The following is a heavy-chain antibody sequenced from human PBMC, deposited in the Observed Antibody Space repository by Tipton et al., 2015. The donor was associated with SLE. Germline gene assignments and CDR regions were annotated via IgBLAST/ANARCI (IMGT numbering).Heavy chain of an antibody. D-gene: IGHD4-23*01. V-gene: IGHV4-4*07. Sequence: TSYNPSLKSRLIMTVDTSKNQFSLKLTSVTAADTAVYYCAGETRVVTPADYFYYMDVWGKGTAVTVSS. J-gene: IGHJ6*03. CDR2: T. CDR3: AGETRVVTPADYFYYMDV.